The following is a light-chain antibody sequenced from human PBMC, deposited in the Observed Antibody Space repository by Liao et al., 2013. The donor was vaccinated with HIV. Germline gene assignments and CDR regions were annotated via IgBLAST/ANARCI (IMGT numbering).Light chain of an antibody. CDR1: DIGNKR. V-gene: IGLV3-21*01. Sequence: SYVVTQPPSVSVAPGQTARITCGGADIGNKRVHWYQKKPGQAPVVLIYHDNGRPSGISERFSGSSSGTTVTLTITGAQVEDEADYYCYSVTDSLGVFGGGTKLTVL. CDR2: HDN. CDR3: YSVTDSLGV. J-gene: IGLJ3*02.